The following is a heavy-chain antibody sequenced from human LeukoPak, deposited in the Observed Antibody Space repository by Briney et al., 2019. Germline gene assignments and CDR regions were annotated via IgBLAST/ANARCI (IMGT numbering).Heavy chain of an antibody. V-gene: IGHV3-23*01. CDR3: ARYDFWSGYRPTYFDY. D-gene: IGHD3-3*01. J-gene: IGHJ4*02. Sequence: GGSLRLSCSASGFTFSNYAMNWVRQAPGKGLEWVSVISGSGGSTSYADSVKGRFAISRDNAKNSLYLQMNSLRAEDTAVYYCARYDFWSGYRPTYFDYWGQGTLVTVSS. CDR2: ISGSGGST. CDR1: GFTFSNYA.